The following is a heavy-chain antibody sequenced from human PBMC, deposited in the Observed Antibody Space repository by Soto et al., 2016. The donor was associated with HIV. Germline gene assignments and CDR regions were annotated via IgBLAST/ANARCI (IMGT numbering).Heavy chain of an antibody. Sequence: QVQLVQSGAEVKKPGASVKVSCKASGYTFTGYYMHWVRQAPGQGLEWMGWINPNSGGTNYAQKFQGRVTMTRDTSISTAYMELSRLRSDDTAVYYCARDRRIAVAGKAEYFQHWGQGTLVTVSS. CDR3: ARDRRIAVAGKAEYFQH. D-gene: IGHD6-19*01. V-gene: IGHV1-2*02. CDR2: INPNSGGT. J-gene: IGHJ1*01. CDR1: GYTFTGYY.